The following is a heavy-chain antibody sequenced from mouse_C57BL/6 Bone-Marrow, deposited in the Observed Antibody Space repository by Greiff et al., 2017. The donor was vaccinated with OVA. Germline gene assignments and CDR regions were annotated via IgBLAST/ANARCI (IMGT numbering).Heavy chain of an antibody. CDR3: ARGLLAWFAY. CDR1: GYAFSSSW. V-gene: IGHV1-82*01. D-gene: IGHD1-1*01. CDR2: IYPGDGDT. J-gene: IGHJ3*01. Sequence: VQLQQSGPELVKPGASVKISCKASGYAFSSSWMNWVKQRPGKGLEWIGRIYPGDGDTNYNGKSKGKATLTADKSSSTAYMQLSSLTSEDSAVYFCARGLLAWFAYWGQGTLVTVSA.